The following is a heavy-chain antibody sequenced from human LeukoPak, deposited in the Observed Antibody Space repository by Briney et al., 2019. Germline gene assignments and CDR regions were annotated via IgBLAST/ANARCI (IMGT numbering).Heavy chain of an antibody. J-gene: IGHJ4*02. V-gene: IGHV3-74*01. CDR2: INSDETNT. Sequence: PGGSLRLSCAASGLTFTNYWMNWVRQVPGKGLVWVSRINSDETNTKYADSVKGRFIISRDNAKNTLYLQMNSLRAEDTGVYYCATADSYRFDYWGQGAPVTVSS. D-gene: IGHD5-18*01. CDR1: GLTFTNYW. CDR3: ATADSYRFDY.